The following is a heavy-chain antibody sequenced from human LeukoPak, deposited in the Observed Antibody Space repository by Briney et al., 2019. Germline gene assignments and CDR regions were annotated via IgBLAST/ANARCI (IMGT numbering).Heavy chain of an antibody. D-gene: IGHD1-14*01. J-gene: IGHJ4*02. CDR2: IYYSGTA. CDR1: GGSISSSSHY. CDR3: ARRYGFPRGKFFDY. V-gene: IGHV4-39*01. Sequence: PSETLSLTCTVSGGSISSSSHYWGWIRQPPGKGLQWIVSIYYSGTAFYNPSLKSRVTISIDTSKNQFSLNLSSVAAADTAVYYCARRYGFPRGKFFDYWGQGTLVTVSS.